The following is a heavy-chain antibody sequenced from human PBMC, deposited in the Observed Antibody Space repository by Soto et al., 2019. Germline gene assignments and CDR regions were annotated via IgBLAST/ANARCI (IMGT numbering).Heavy chain of an antibody. CDR1: GFTFSMYW. CDR2: INDDGSST. J-gene: IGHJ4*02. CDR3: TRGPRSTSTGTGAF. Sequence: GGSLRLSCAASGFTFSMYWMHWVRQVPGKGPGWVSRINDDGSSTNYADSVKGRFTISRDNAKNTLYLQMNALRAEDTAVYYCTRGPRSTSTGTGAFWGQGTLVTVSS. V-gene: IGHV3-74*01. D-gene: IGHD3-10*01.